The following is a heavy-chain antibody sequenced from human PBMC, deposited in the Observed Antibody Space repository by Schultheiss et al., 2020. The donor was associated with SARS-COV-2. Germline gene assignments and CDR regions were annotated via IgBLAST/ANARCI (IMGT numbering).Heavy chain of an antibody. CDR1: GFTFSNYA. V-gene: IGHV3-23*01. CDR3: AKGIAVAVYYFDH. D-gene: IGHD6-19*01. Sequence: GGSLRLSCAASGFTFSNYAMTWVRQAPGKGLEWVSGISASGDSVYYAGSVKGRFTVSRDNSMTTLWLQMNSLAAGDTAVYYCAKGIAVAVYYFDHWGQGTLVTVSS. CDR2: ISASGDSV. J-gene: IGHJ4*02.